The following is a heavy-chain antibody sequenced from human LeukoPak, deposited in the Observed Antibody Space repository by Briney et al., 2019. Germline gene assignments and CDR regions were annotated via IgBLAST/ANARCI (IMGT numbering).Heavy chain of an antibody. D-gene: IGHD3-10*01. CDR3: AKAQPPHYYGSGSYYPFDY. V-gene: IGHV3-23*01. CDR2: LSGSGGST. Sequence: GVSLRLSSAASGFTFSSYAMSWVRQAPGQGRKWVSALSGSGGSTDYADSVKGRFTISRDNSKNTLYLQMNSLRAEDTAVYYCAKAQPPHYYGSGSYYPFDYWGQGTLVTVSS. CDR1: GFTFSSYA. J-gene: IGHJ4*02.